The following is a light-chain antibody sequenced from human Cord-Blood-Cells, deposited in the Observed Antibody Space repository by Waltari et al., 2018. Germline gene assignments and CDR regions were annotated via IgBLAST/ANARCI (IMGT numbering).Light chain of an antibody. CDR2: GNS. CDR1: SFNIGAGFA. Sequence: QSVLTQPPSVSVAPGQRVTISCTASSFNIGAGFAVHWYQQLPGTALQLLIYGNSNRPSGVPDRFSGSKSGTSASLAITGLQAEDEADYYCQSYDSSLSGWVFGGGTKLTVL. J-gene: IGLJ3*02. CDR3: QSYDSSLSGWV. V-gene: IGLV1-40*01.